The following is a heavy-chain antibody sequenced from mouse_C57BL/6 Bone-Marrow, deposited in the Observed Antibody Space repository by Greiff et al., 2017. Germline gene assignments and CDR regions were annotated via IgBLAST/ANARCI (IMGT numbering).Heavy chain of an antibody. Sequence: DVQLQESGPVLVKPGASVKMSCKASGYTFTDYYMNWVKQSHGKSLEWIGVINPYNGGTSYNQKFKGKATLPVDKSSRPAYMERNSLTSEDSAVYYGARGYYGSSSWFAYWGQGTLVTVSA. J-gene: IGHJ3*01. CDR2: INPYNGGT. CDR3: ARGYYGSSSWFAY. CDR1: GYTFTDYY. D-gene: IGHD1-1*01. V-gene: IGHV1-19*01.